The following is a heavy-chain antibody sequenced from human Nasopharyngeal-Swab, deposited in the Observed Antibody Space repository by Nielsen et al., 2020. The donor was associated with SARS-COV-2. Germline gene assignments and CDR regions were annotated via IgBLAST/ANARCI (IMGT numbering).Heavy chain of an antibody. J-gene: IGHJ3*02. D-gene: IGHD2-15*01. CDR2: IYYSGST. Sequence: WIRQPPGKGLEWIGSIYYSGSTYYNPSLKSRVTISVDTSKNQFSLKLSSVTAADTAVYYCARQGTRCSGGSCYWDAFDIWG. V-gene: IGHV4-39*01. CDR3: ARQGTRCSGGSCYWDAFDI.